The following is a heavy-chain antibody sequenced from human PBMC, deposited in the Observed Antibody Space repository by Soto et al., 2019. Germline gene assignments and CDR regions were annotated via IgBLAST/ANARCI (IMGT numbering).Heavy chain of an antibody. Sequence: QVQLLQSGPGLVKPSGTLSLTCYVSGGSISSSNWWTWVRQSPGKGLEWIGEIYHSGSPYYNPSLCGRVTISVDKSNNQFSLQMRYVNAADTAIYYCASLPPRIAVTLLPIPTWGQGTLVTVSS. CDR2: IYHSGSP. J-gene: IGHJ5*02. CDR3: ASLPPRIAVTLLPIPT. CDR1: GGSISSSNW. D-gene: IGHD6-19*01. V-gene: IGHV4-4*02.